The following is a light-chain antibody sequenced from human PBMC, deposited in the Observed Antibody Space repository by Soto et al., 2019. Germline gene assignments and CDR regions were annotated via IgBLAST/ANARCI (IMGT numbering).Light chain of an antibody. V-gene: IGKV1-8*01. CDR2: AAS. CDR3: QLYYSYPLT. Sequence: MTQSASPLSASLGDRVTIPCGASQGISSYLAWYQQKPGKAPKLLIYAASTLQSGVPSRFSGSGSGTDFNLTLSCLQSEDFATYYCQLYYSYPLTFGGGTKVDI. CDR1: QGISSY. J-gene: IGKJ4*01.